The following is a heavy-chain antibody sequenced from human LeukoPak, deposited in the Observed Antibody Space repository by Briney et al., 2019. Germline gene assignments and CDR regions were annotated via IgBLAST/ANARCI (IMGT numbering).Heavy chain of an antibody. CDR3: ARGETYYYDSSGYNNWFDP. CDR2: IYYSGST. J-gene: IGHJ5*02. D-gene: IGHD3-22*01. CDR1: GGSISSYY. Sequence: SETLSLTCAVYGGSISSYYWSWIRQPPGKGLEWIGYIYYSGSTNYNPSLKSRVTISVDTSKHQFSLKLSSVTAADTAVYYCARGETYYYDSSGYNNWFDPWGQGTLVTVSS. V-gene: IGHV4-59*01.